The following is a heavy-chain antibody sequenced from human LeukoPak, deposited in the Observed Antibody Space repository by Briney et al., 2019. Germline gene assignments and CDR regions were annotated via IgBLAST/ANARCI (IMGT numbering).Heavy chain of an antibody. D-gene: IGHD6-13*01. CDR2: IYYSGTT. Sequence: SETLSLTCPVSGGSISNYHWSWLRQPPGKGLEWIGYIYYSGTTNYNPSLKSRVTISVHTPKNQFSLKLSSVTAADTAVYYCARGVYIAAAQYGYWGQGTLVTVSS. CDR1: GGSISNYH. CDR3: ARGVYIAAAQYGY. V-gene: IGHV4-59*01. J-gene: IGHJ4*02.